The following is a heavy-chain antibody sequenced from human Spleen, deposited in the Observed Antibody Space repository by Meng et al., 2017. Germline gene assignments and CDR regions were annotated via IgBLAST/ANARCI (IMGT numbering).Heavy chain of an antibody. CDR3: ARDPGDYYDSSGPYYYGMDV. Sequence: GESLKISCAASGFTLSSYAMHWVRQAPGKGLEWVAVISYDGSNKYYADSVKGRFTISRDNSKNTLYLQMNSLRAEDTAVYYCARDPGDYYDSSGPYYYGMDVWGQGTTVTVSS. J-gene: IGHJ6*02. CDR1: GFTLSSYA. D-gene: IGHD3-22*01. CDR2: ISYDGSNK. V-gene: IGHV3-30*04.